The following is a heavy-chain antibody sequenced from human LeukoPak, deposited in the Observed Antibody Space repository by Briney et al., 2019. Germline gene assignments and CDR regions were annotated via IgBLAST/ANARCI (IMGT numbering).Heavy chain of an antibody. J-gene: IGHJ4*02. D-gene: IGHD6-13*01. CDR2: IYTSGNT. CDR3: ARDVVAAVGTWDY. V-gene: IGHV4-61*02. Sequence: ASETLSLTCTVSGDSISSDNYFWSWIRQPAGKGLEWIGRIYTSGNTNYNPSLKSRVTMSVDTSKNQFSLRLSSVTAADTAVYYCARDVVAAVGTWDYWGQGTLVTVSS. CDR1: GDSISSDNYF.